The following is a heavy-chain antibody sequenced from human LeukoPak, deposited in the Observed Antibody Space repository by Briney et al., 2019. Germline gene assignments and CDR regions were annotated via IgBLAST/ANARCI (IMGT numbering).Heavy chain of an antibody. J-gene: IGHJ4*02. Sequence: GVLRLPGAASGFTSRSYALSGARPAPGNGLEWVSAISGSGGSTYYADSVKGRFTISRDNSKNTLYLQMNSLRAEDTAVYYCAKSATVSPWYFDYWGQGTLVTVSS. CDR1: GFTSRSYA. D-gene: IGHD4-17*01. V-gene: IGHV3-23*01. CDR2: ISGSGGST. CDR3: AKSATVSPWYFDY.